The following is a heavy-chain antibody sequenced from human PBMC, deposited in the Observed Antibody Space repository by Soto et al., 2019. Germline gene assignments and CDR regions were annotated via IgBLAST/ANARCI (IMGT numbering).Heavy chain of an antibody. Sequence: QVQLQQWGAGLLKPSETLSLTCAVYGGSFSGYYWSWIRQPPGKGLEWIGEINHSGSTNYNPSLKMPVPIPVDPSKNLFSRRLRSVTAAEPAVYYCARGSATPYFDYWGEGTLVTVSS. J-gene: IGHJ4*02. CDR3: ARGSATPYFDY. D-gene: IGHD2-15*01. CDR1: GGSFSGYY. V-gene: IGHV4-34*01. CDR2: INHSGST.